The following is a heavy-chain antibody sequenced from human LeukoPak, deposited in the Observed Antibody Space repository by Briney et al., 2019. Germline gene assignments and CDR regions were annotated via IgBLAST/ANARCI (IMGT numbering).Heavy chain of an antibody. D-gene: IGHD1-26*01. J-gene: IGHJ4*02. CDR2: IKTDGSST. Sequence: PGGSLRLSCAASGFTFSSYWMHWVRQAPGKGLVWVSRIKTDGSSTTYADSVKGRFTISRDNAKNTLYLQMNSLRAEGTAVYYCARDLSYGFDYWGQGTLVTVS. CDR3: ARDLSYGFDY. CDR1: GFTFSSYW. V-gene: IGHV3-74*01.